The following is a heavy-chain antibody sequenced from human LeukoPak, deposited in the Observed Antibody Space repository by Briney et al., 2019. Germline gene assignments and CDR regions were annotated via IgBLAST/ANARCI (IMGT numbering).Heavy chain of an antibody. CDR3: AREPVGFWSGYHPYYFDY. J-gene: IGHJ4*02. V-gene: IGHV4-61*02. CDR2: IYTSGST. CDR1: GGSISSGSYY. Sequence: SQTLSLTCTVSGGSISSGSYYWSWIRQPAGKGLEWIGRIYTSGSTNYNPSLKSRVTISVDTSKNQFSLKLSSVTAADTAVYYCAREPVGFWSGYHPYYFDYWGQGTLVTVSS. D-gene: IGHD3-3*01.